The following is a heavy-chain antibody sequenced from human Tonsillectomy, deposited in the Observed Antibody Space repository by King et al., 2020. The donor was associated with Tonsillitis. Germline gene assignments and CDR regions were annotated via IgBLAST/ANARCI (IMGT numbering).Heavy chain of an antibody. Sequence: QLQESGPGLVKPSETLSLTCTVSGGSISDNNYYWGWIRQPPGKGLEWIGSIFSGGYTYYNPSLKSRVTISIDTSRNQFSLNLSSVTAADTAVYYCASPLRTSAXTRFFDSWGQGTLVTVSS. CDR3: ASPLRTSAXTRFFDS. CDR1: GGSISDNNYY. D-gene: IGHD6-13*01. J-gene: IGHJ4*02. CDR2: IFSGGYT. V-gene: IGHV4-39*01.